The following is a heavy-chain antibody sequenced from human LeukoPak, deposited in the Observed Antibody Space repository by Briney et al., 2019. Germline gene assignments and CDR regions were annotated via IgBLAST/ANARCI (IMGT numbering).Heavy chain of an antibody. CDR1: GYTFTGYY. CDR2: INPNSGGT. D-gene: IGHD2-15*01. J-gene: IGHJ1*01. Sequence: ASVEVSCKASGYTFTGYYMHWVRQAPGQGLEWMGRINPNSGGTNYAQKFQGRVTMTRDTSISTAYMELSRLRSDDTAVYYCARGGRLGYCSGGSCFARGEYFQHWGQGTLVTVSS. CDR3: ARGGRLGYCSGGSCFARGEYFQH. V-gene: IGHV1-2*06.